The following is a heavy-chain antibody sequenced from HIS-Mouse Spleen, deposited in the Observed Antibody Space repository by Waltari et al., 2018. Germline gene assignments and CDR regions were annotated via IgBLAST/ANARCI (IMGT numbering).Heavy chain of an antibody. V-gene: IGHV4-34*01. J-gene: IGHJ4*02. CDR2: INHSGST. Sequence: QVQLQQWGAGLLKPSETLSLTCAVYGGSFSGYYWSWIRQPPGKGLERIGEINHSGSTNYNPSLKSRITISVDTSKNQFSLKLSSVTAADTAVYYCARAPPLPGYWGQGTLVTVSS. CDR1: GGSFSGYY. CDR3: ARAPPLPGY.